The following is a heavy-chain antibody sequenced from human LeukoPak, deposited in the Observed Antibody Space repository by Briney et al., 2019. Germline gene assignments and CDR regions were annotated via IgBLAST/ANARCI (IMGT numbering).Heavy chain of an antibody. V-gene: IGHV4-4*02. CDR2: IYYSGST. D-gene: IGHD5-24*01. J-gene: IGHJ3*02. CDR3: ARGSNNYDAFDI. CDR1: GGSISSSDW. Sequence: PSGTLSLTCAVSGGSISSSDWWSWVRQPPGKGLEWIGYIYYSGSTNYNPSLKSRVTISVDTSKNQFSLKLSSVTAADTAVYYCARGSNNYDAFDIWGQGTMVTVSS.